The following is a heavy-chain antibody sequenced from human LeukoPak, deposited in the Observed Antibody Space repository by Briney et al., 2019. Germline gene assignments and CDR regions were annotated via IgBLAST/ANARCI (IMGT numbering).Heavy chain of an antibody. CDR2: IYHSGSA. V-gene: IGHV4-34*01. Sequence: SETLSLTCAVYGGSFSGYYWSWIRQPPGKGLEWIGEIYHSGSANYNPSLKSRATISVDTSQNQFSLKLSSVTAADTAVYYCARGRYRAARYFDYWGQGTLVTVSS. D-gene: IGHD6-6*01. J-gene: IGHJ4*02. CDR3: ARGRYRAARYFDY. CDR1: GGSFSGYY.